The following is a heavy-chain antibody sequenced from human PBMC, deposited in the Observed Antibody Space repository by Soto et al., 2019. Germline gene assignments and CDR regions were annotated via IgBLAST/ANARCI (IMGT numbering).Heavy chain of an antibody. CDR1: GFTFSSYE. Sequence: GGSLRLSCAASGFTFSSYEMNWVRQAPGKGPEWVSYISSSGSTIYYADSVKGRFTISRDNAKNSLYLQMNSLRAEDTAVYYCAREPPRYCSSTSCYWADVWGQGTTVTVSS. V-gene: IGHV3-48*03. CDR2: ISSSGSTI. J-gene: IGHJ6*02. D-gene: IGHD2-2*01. CDR3: AREPPRYCSSTSCYWADV.